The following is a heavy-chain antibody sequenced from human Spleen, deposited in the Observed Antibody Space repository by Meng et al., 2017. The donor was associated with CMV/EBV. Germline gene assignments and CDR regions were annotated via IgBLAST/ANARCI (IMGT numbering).Heavy chain of an antibody. Sequence: SETLSLTCTVSGGSISSGGYYWSWIRQHPGKGLEWIGYIYYSGSTYYNPSLKSRVTISVDTSKNQFSLKLSSVTAADTAVYYCARDLGELSFGFDPWGQGTLVTVSS. CDR3: ARDLGELSFGFDP. V-gene: IGHV4-31*03. CDR2: IYYSGST. J-gene: IGHJ5*02. D-gene: IGHD3-16*02. CDR1: GGSISSGGYY.